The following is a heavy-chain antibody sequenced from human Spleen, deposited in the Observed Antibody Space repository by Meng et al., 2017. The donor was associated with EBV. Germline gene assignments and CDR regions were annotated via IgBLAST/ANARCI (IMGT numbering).Heavy chain of an antibody. CDR2: IKSKTDGGTT. CDR3: IHLRNNQLLD. V-gene: IGHV3-15*01. Sequence: EVQLVESXXGLVKXGGSLRLSCAASGVTFVNAWMSWVRQAPGKGLEWVGRIKSKTDGGTTDYAAPVKGRFTISRDESKNTVHLQMNSLTTEDTAIYYCIHLRNNQLLDWAQVTLVTVSS. CDR1: GVTFVNAW. D-gene: IGHD2-2*01. J-gene: IGHJ4*02.